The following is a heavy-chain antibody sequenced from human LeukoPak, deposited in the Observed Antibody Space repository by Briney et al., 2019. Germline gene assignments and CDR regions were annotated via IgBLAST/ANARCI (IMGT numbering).Heavy chain of an antibody. CDR2: ISGSGGST. Sequence: PGGSLRLSCAASGFTFSSYAMGWVRQAPGKGLEWVSAISGSGGSTYYADSVKGRFTISRDNSKNTLYLQMNSLRAEDTAVYYCAKDEDYYGSGSSYFDYWGQGTLVTVSS. J-gene: IGHJ4*02. CDR1: GFTFSSYA. V-gene: IGHV3-23*01. CDR3: AKDEDYYGSGSSYFDY. D-gene: IGHD3-10*01.